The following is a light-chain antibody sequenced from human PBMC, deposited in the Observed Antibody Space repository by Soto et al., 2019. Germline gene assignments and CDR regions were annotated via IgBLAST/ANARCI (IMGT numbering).Light chain of an antibody. V-gene: IGKV3-20*01. CDR3: QQYGSSPIT. CDR1: ERLSSVY. J-gene: IGKJ5*01. Sequence: EIVLTQSPGTLSLSPGERATLSCRASERLSSVYLAWYQQRPGQPPRLLIYGASNRATGIPDRFSGSGSGTDFTLTIRRLEPEDFAVYYCQQYGSSPITFGQGTRLEI. CDR2: GAS.